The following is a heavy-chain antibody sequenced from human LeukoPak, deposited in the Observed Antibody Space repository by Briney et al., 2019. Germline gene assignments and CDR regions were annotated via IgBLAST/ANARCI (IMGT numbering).Heavy chain of an antibody. CDR3: ARSGSLYNWNYEDHNWFDP. CDR1: RFTFSDYY. J-gene: IGHJ5*02. CDR2: ISSSGSTI. D-gene: IGHD1-7*01. Sequence: KTGGSLRLSCAASRFTFSDYYMSWIRQAPGKGLEWVSYISSSGSTIYYADSVKGRFTISRDNAKNSLYLQMNSLRAEDTAVYYCARSGSLYNWNYEDHNWFDPWGQGTLVTVSS. V-gene: IGHV3-11*01.